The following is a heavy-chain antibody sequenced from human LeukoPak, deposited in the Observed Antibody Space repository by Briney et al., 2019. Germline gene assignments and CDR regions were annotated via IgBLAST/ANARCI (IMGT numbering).Heavy chain of an antibody. CDR1: GFTLDDYG. J-gene: IGHJ4*02. CDR3: ARGGGGRYLVY. Sequence: GGSLRLSCAASGFTLDDYGMSWVRQAPGKGLEWVSDINWNGGRTGYADSVKGRFTISRDNAKKSLYLQMNSLRAEDTALYYCARGGGGRYLVYWGQGTLVTVSS. D-gene: IGHD1-26*01. CDR2: INWNGGRT. V-gene: IGHV3-20*04.